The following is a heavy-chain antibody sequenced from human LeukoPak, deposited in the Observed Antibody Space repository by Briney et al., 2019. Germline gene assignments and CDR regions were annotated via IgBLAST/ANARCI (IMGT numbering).Heavy chain of an antibody. Sequence: SETLSLTCAVSGGSISSGGYSWSWIRQPPGKGLEWIGYIYHSGSTYYNPSLKSRVTISVDRSKNQFSLKLSSVTAADTAVYYCATSPASYDSSGYYYCFDYWGQGTLVTVSS. CDR2: IYHSGST. CDR1: GGSISSGGYS. CDR3: ATSPASYDSSGYYYCFDY. D-gene: IGHD3-22*01. J-gene: IGHJ4*02. V-gene: IGHV4-30-2*01.